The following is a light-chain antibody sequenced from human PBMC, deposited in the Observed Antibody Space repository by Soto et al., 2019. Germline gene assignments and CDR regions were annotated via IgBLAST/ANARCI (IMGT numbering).Light chain of an antibody. Sequence: QSALTQPASVSGSPGQSITISCTGTSSDVGSYNLVSWYQQHPGKAPKLMIYEGSKRPSGVSNHLSGSKSRNTASLTISGLQAEDEADYDCCSYAGSRVVFGGGTKLTV. J-gene: IGLJ2*01. CDR3: CSYAGSRVV. CDR1: SSDVGSYNL. V-gene: IGLV2-23*01. CDR2: EGS.